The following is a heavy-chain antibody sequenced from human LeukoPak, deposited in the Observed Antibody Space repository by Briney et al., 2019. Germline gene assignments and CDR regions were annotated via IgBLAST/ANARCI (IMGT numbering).Heavy chain of an antibody. Sequence: GGSPRLSCAASGFTFSSYEMNWVRQAPGKGLEWVSAISGSGGSTYYADSVKGRFTISGDNSKNTLYLQMNSLRAEDTAVYYCAKDGLYSSGWYGDWFDPWGQGTLVTVSS. CDR1: GFTFSSYE. CDR3: AKDGLYSSGWYGDWFDP. V-gene: IGHV3-23*01. J-gene: IGHJ5*02. CDR2: ISGSGGST. D-gene: IGHD6-19*01.